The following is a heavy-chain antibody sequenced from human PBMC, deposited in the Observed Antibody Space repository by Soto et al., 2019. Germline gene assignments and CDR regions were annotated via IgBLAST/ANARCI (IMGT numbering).Heavy chain of an antibody. Sequence: GASVKVSCKASGYTFTSYAMHWVRQAPGQRLEWMGWINAGNGNTKYSQKFQGRVTITRDTSASTAYMELSSLRSEDTAVYYCARDRSGWANWFDPWGQGTLVTVSS. V-gene: IGHV1-3*01. CDR1: GYTFTSYA. CDR3: ARDRSGWANWFDP. J-gene: IGHJ5*02. CDR2: INAGNGNT. D-gene: IGHD6-19*01.